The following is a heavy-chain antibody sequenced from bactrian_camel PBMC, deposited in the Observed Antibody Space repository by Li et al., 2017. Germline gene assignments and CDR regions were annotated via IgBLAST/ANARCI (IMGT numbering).Heavy chain of an antibody. CDR3: AASGGQLGRWCYEFPVNWVSWLYN. CDR1: GYRYSSYC. Sequence: HVQLVESGGGSVQAGESLRLSCVISGYRYSSYCMGWFRQVPGNEREPLASIDSDGRTSVADSVKDRFTISQDGAKNTLYLHMNNLKPEDTAMYHCAASGGQLGRWCYEFPVNWVSWLYNWGQGTQVTV. CDR2: IDSDGRT. J-gene: IGHJ4*01. V-gene: IGHV3S53*01. D-gene: IGHD3*01.